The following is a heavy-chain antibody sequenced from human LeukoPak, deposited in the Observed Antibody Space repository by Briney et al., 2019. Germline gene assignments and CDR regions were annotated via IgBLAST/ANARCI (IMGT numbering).Heavy chain of an antibody. CDR3: ARRTKGPADV. Sequence: SETLALTCTVSGGSISSYYWSWIRQPPGKGLEWIGYIYYSGSTNYNPSLKSRVTISVDPSKNQFSLTLSYVTAADTAVYYCARRTKGPADVWGQGTTVIVSS. CDR1: GGSISSYY. J-gene: IGHJ6*02. D-gene: IGHD2-8*01. CDR2: IYYSGST. V-gene: IGHV4-59*01.